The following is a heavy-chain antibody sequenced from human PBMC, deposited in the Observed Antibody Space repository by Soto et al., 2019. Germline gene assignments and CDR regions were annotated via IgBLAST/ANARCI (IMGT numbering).Heavy chain of an antibody. CDR3: ARHFMTTVTEYYFDY. V-gene: IGHV4-39*01. CDR1: GGSMTTTGSY. Sequence: TSETLSLTCTVSGGSMTTTGSYWGWVRQPPGKGLEWIGSIYYSGSTFDNPSLKSRVTTSVDTSKNQFSLRLSSVTAADTAVYCCARHFMTTVTEYYFDYWGQGALVTVSS. CDR2: IYYSGST. J-gene: IGHJ4*02. D-gene: IGHD4-17*01.